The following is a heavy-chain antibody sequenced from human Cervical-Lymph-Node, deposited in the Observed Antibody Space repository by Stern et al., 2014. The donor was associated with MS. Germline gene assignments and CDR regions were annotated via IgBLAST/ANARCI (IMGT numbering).Heavy chain of an antibody. D-gene: IGHD2-2*01. J-gene: IGHJ6*02. CDR1: GYTFTTFG. CDR2: ISAYNGNT. Sequence: VQLVQSGAEVKKPGASVKVSCKASGYTFTTFGISWVRQAPGHGLEWMGWISAYNGNTNYAQKFQGRVAMTTDTSARTAYMELRSLRSDDTAVYYCARDIVIVPAGYYGMDVWGQGTTVTVSS. CDR3: ARDIVIVPAGYYGMDV. V-gene: IGHV1-18*01.